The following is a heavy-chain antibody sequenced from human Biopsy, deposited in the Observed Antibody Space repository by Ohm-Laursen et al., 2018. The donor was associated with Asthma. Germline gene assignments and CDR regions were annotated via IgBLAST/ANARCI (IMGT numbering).Heavy chain of an antibody. Sequence: SLRLSCSASGFTMGINGINWVRQAPGKGLEWVSSISSSSSYIYYADSVKGRFTISRDNAKNSLYLQMNSLRAEDTAVYYCARDRYGDYVGWFDPWGQGTLVTVSS. D-gene: IGHD4-17*01. CDR2: ISSSSSYI. J-gene: IGHJ5*02. V-gene: IGHV3-21*01. CDR3: ARDRYGDYVGWFDP. CDR1: GFTMGING.